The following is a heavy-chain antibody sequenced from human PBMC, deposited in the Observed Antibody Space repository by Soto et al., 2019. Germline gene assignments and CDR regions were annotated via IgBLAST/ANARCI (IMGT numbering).Heavy chain of an antibody. V-gene: IGHV3-7*01. CDR2: IKQDGSDK. J-gene: IGHJ6*02. CDR1: GFTFSNYE. D-gene: IGHD6-19*01. Sequence: GGSLRLSCAVFGFTFSNYEMSWVRQAPGKGLEWVANIKQDGSDKYYVDSVKGRFTISRDNVKNSLYLQMNSLRAEDTAMYYCARLFPGSGWPYHYYGMDVWGQGTTVTVSS. CDR3: ARLFPGSGWPYHYYGMDV.